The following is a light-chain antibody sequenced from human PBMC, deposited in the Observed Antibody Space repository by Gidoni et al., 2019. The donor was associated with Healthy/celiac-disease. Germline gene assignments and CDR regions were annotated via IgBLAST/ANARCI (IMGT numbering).Light chain of an antibody. J-gene: IGKJ2*01. CDR3: QRYNSYSPYT. CDR1: QSISSW. V-gene: IGKV1-5*03. Sequence: TITCRASQSISSWLAWYQQKPGKAPKLLIYKASSLESGVPSRFSGSGSGTEFTLTISSLQPDDFATYYCQRYNSYSPYTFGQGTKLEIK. CDR2: KAS.